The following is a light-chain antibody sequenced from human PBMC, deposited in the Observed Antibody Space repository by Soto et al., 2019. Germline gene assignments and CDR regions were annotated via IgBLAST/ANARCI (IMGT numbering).Light chain of an antibody. CDR1: SSNIGAGYE. V-gene: IGLV1-40*01. Sequence: QSVLTQPPSVSGPPGQRVTISCTGSSSNIGAGYEVHWYQQLPGTAPKLLIYGDRYRPSGVPDRFSGSKSGTSVSLAITGLQAEDEADYHCQSYDSSLSGMVFGGGTKLTVL. CDR2: GDR. J-gene: IGLJ3*02. CDR3: QSYDSSLSGMV.